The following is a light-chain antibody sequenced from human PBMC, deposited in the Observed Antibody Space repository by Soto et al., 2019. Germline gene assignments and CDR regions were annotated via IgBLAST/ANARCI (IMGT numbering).Light chain of an antibody. CDR2: EVS. Sequence: QSALTQPPSASGSPGQSVTISCTGTSSDVGGYPYVSWYQHHPGKAPKHMIYEVSQRPSGVPDRFSGSKSGNTASLTVSGLQAEDEADYFCTSYGGSNNPYAFGTGTKLTVL. J-gene: IGLJ1*01. V-gene: IGLV2-8*01. CDR3: TSYGGSNNPYA. CDR1: SSDVGGYPY.